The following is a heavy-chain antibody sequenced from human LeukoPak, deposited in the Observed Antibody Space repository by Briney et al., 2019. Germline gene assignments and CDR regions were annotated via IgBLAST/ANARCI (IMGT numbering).Heavy chain of an antibody. J-gene: IGHJ6*03. CDR2: IIPIFGTA. D-gene: IGHD3-22*01. CDR1: GGTFSSYA. V-gene: IGHV1-69*05. CDR3: ATLTPYYYDSSGYTHYYYYMDV. Sequence: SVKVSCKASGGTFSSYAISWVRQAPGQGLEWMGGIIPIFGTANYAQKFQGRVTITTDESTSTAYMELSSLRFVETAVYYCATLTPYYYDSSGYTHYYYYMDVWGKGTPVTVSS.